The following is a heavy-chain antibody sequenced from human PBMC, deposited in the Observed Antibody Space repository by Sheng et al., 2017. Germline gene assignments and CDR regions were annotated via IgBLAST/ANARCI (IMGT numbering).Heavy chain of an antibody. CDR3: VKHGYCHGDICRYLDY. CDR1: GFIFSSTG. CDR2: IWYNGRNK. D-gene: IGHD2-15*01. J-gene: IGHJ4*02. Sequence: QVRLVESGGGVVQPGGSLRLSCEASGFIFSSTGMHWVRQAPGKGLEWVAIIWYNGRNKYYADSVKGRFTISRDNSKNTVFLQMDSLRAEDTAVYYCVKHGYCHGDICRYLDYWGQGILVTPSS. V-gene: IGHV3-30*02.